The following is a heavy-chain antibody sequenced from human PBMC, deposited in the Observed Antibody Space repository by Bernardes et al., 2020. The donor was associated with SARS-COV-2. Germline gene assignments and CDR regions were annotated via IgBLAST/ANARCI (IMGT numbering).Heavy chain of an antibody. D-gene: IGHD5-18*01. CDR1: GFTFGSYC. Sequence: GGSLRLSCVASGFTFGSYCMNWARQAPGKGLEWVGIIKTDGSEKYYADSVKGRFTISRDNSKKSLYLEMNSLRAEDTAVYYCAKVGSYGDDRGGDYWGQGTLVTVSS. V-gene: IGHV3-7*03. CDR3: AKVGSYGDDRGGDY. J-gene: IGHJ4*02. CDR2: IKTDGSEK.